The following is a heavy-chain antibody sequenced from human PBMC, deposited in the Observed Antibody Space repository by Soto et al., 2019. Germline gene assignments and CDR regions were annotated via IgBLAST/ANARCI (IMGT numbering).Heavy chain of an antibody. CDR1: GCTFSSYS. V-gene: IGHV3-48*02. Sequence: RGSLRLSCAASGCTFSSYSMNCVRQAPGKGLEWVSYISSSSSTIYYADSVKGRFTISRDNAKNSLYLQMNSLRDADTAVYYCERGDLLWLGELLPDLGEKASGAVPFDSWGQGKSVTVSS. J-gene: IGHJ3*02. D-gene: IGHD3-10*01. CDR2: ISSSSSTI. CDR3: ERGDLLWLGELLPDLGEKASGAVPFDS.